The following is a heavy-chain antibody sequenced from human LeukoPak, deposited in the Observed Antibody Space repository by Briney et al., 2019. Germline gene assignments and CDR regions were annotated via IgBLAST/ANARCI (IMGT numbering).Heavy chain of an antibody. D-gene: IGHD2-15*01. CDR1: GGTFSSYA. CDR2: IIPIFGTA. V-gene: IGHV1-69*13. CDR3: ARNREYCSGGSCYHWFDP. J-gene: IGHJ5*02. Sequence: SVKVSCKASGGTFSSYAISWVRQAPGQGLEWMGGIIPIFGTANYAQKFQGRVTITADESTSTAYMELSSLRSEDTVVYYCARNREYCSGGSCYHWFDPWGQGTLVTVSS.